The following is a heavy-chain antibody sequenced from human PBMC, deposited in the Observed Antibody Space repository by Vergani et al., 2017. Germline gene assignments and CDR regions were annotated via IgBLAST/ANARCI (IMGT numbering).Heavy chain of an antibody. CDR2: INHSGST. J-gene: IGHJ3*02. CDR1: GGSFSGYY. Sequence: QVQLQQWGAGLLKPSETLSLTCAVYGGSFSGYYWSWIRQPPGKGLEWIGEINHSGSTNYNPSLKSRVTISVDTSMKQFSLKLSSVTAADTAVYYCARGALSYPWWSHAFDIWGQGTMVTVSS. V-gene: IGHV4-34*01. CDR3: ARGALSYPWWSHAFDI. D-gene: IGHD2-8*02.